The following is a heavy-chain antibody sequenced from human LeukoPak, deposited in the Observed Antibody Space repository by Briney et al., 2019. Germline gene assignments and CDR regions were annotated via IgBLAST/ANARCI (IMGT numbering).Heavy chain of an antibody. V-gene: IGHV4-59*01. Sequence: PSETLSLTCTVSGGSISSYYWSWLRQPPGKGLEWIGFIYYSGITDYNPSLKSRVTISVDTSKNQFSLKLTSVTAADTAVYYCARLRALSYYDSSGDLYYFEYWGQGTLATVSS. D-gene: IGHD3-22*01. CDR2: IYYSGIT. CDR1: GGSISSYY. CDR3: ARLRALSYYDSSGDLYYFEY. J-gene: IGHJ4*02.